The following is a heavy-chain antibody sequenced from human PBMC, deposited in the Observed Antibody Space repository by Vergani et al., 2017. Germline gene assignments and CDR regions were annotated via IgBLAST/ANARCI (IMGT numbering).Heavy chain of an antibody. J-gene: IGHJ6*03. D-gene: IGHD6-13*01. CDR2: IRYDGSNK. V-gene: IGHV3-30*02. CDR1: GFTFSSYG. CDR3: AKDAIAAAGTNYMDV. Sequence: QVQLVESGGGVVQPGGSLRLSCAASGFTFSSYGMHWVRQAPGKGLEWVAFIRYDGSNKYYADSVKGRFTISRDNSKNTLYLQMNSLRAEDTAVYYCAKDAIAAAGTNYMDVWGKGTTVTVSS.